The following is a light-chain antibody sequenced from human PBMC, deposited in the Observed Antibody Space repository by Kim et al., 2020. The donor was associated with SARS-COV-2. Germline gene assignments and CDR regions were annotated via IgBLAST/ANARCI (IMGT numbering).Light chain of an antibody. CDR2: GAS. Sequence: EIVLTQSPGTLSLSPGERATLSCRASQSVSSSYLAWYQQKPGQAPRLLIYGASSRATGIPDRFSGSGSGTDFTLTISRLEPEDFAVYYCQQYGSSPPGSFGQGTKLEL. J-gene: IGKJ2*04. CDR1: QSVSSSY. V-gene: IGKV3-20*01. CDR3: QQYGSSPPGS.